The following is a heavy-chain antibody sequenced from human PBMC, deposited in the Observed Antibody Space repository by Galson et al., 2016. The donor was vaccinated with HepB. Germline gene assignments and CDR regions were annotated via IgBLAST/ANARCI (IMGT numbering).Heavy chain of an antibody. J-gene: IGHJ3*02. CDR2: ISYRKTT. CDR1: GDSIRDDSYF. V-gene: IGHV4-39*02. CDR3: ATRVDGGPFYESHAFDI. D-gene: IGHD4-23*01. Sequence: SETLSLTCTVSGDSIRDDSYFWVWVRQPPGKGLEWVGSISYRKTTYYAASLKSRVTIFVDTSKNHFSLRLTSVTAADTAVYYCATRVDGGPFYESHAFDIWGQGTKVTVSS.